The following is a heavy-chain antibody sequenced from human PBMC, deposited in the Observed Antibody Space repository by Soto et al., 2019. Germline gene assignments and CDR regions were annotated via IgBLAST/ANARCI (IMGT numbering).Heavy chain of an antibody. CDR2: ISGSGGST. CDR1: GFTFISYA. D-gene: IGHD4-17*01. Sequence: PGGSLGLSCAASGFTFISYALSLVRQAPGKGLEWVSAISGSGGSTYYADSVKGRFTISRDNSKNTLYLQMNSLRAEATAVYYCAKVRTPSVTTGSNDYWGQGTLVTSPQ. J-gene: IGHJ4*02. CDR3: AKVRTPSVTTGSNDY. V-gene: IGHV3-23*01.